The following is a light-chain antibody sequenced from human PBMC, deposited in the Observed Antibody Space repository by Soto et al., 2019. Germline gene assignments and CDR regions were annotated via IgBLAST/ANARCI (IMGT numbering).Light chain of an antibody. J-gene: IGLJ1*01. CDR3: SSYTSSSTRV. Sequence: QSALTQPPSASGSPGQSVTISCTGGSSDIGGYNYVSWYQQHPGKAPKLMIYEVSNRPSGVSNRFSGSKSGNTASLTISGIQAEDEADYYCSSYTSSSTRVFGTGTKLTVL. CDR1: SSDIGGYNY. V-gene: IGLV2-14*01. CDR2: EVS.